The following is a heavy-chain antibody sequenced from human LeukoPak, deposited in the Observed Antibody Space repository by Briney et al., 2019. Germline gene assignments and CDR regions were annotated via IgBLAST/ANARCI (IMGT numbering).Heavy chain of an antibody. V-gene: IGHV3-30*18. Sequence: GGSLRLSCAASGFTFSSYGMHWVRQAPGKGLEWVAVISYDGSSKYYGDSVKGRFTISRDNAKNSLYLQMNSLRVEDTAVYYCAKEGRSLQTYWGQGTLVTVSS. CDR2: ISYDGSSK. CDR1: GFTFSSYG. J-gene: IGHJ4*02. CDR3: AKEGRSLQTY. D-gene: IGHD5-24*01.